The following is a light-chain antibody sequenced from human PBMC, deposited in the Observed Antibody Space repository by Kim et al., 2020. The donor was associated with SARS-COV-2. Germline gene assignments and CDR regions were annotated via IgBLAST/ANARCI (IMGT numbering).Light chain of an antibody. J-gene: IGKJ4*01. CDR1: QKLSRY. CDR3: HQRNNWPHT. V-gene: IGKV3-11*01. CDR2: DAS. Sequence: LHPGDRATLSCRASQKLSRYLAWFQHKPGQAPTLFIYDASNRATGMPARFSGSGSGTAFTLTTSSLEPEDFAVYYCHQRNNWPHTFGGGTKVDIK.